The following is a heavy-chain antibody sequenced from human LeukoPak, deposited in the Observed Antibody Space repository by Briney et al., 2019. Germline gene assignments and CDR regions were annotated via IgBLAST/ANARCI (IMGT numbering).Heavy chain of an antibody. Sequence: GGSLRLSCAASGFTFSSYSMNWVRQAPGKGLEWVSSISTSRSYIYYADSVKGRFTISRDNAKNSLYVQMNSLRAEDTAVYYCARSGVAIALWGDYWGQGVLVTVSS. CDR3: ARSGVAIALWGDY. V-gene: IGHV3-21*01. D-gene: IGHD3-3*01. CDR1: GFTFSSYS. J-gene: IGHJ4*02. CDR2: ISTSRSYI.